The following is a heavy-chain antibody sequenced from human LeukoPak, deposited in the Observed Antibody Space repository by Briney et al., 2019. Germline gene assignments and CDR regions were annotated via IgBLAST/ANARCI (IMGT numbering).Heavy chain of an antibody. D-gene: IGHD1-26*01. CDR1: GGSISSGGYS. CDR2: IYHSGST. Sequence: PSQTLSLTCAVSGGSISSGGYSWSWIRQPPGKGLEWIGYIYHSGSTYYNPSLKSRVTISVDTSKNQFSLKLSSVTAADTAVYYCARHRELLTVSEDWGQGTLVTVSS. J-gene: IGHJ4*02. V-gene: IGHV4-30-2*03. CDR3: ARHRELLTVSED.